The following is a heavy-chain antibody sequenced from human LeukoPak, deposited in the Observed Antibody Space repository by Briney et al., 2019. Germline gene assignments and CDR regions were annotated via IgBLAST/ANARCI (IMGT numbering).Heavy chain of an antibody. Sequence: GGSLRLSCAASGFTFCSYAMHWVRQAPGKGLEWVAVISYDGSNKYYADSVKGRFTISRDNSKNTLYLQMNSLRAEDTAVYYCARDLSGYEGATQDWGQGTLVTVSS. D-gene: IGHD5-12*01. CDR2: ISYDGSNK. J-gene: IGHJ4*02. CDR3: ARDLSGYEGATQD. CDR1: GFTFCSYA. V-gene: IGHV3-30-3*01.